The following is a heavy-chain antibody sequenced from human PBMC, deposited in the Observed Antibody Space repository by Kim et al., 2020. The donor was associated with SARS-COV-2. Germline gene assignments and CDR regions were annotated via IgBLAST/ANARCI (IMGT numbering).Heavy chain of an antibody. CDR3: ARDTFDYDAFDI. CDR2: TYYRSKWYA. D-gene: IGHD3-16*01. CDR1: GDSVSSNLAA. V-gene: IGHV6-1*01. Sequence: SQTLSLTCAISGDSVSSNLAAWSWIRQSPSRGLVWLGRTYYRSKWYADYAVSVKSRITITSDTSKNRFSLQLDSVSPEDTAVYYCARDTFDYDAFDIWGQGTLVTVSS. J-gene: IGHJ3*02.